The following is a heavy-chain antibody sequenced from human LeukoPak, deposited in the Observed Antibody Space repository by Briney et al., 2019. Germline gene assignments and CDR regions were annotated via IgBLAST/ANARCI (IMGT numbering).Heavy chain of an antibody. CDR2: ISGSGGST. CDR1: GFTFSSYA. V-gene: IGHV3-23*01. J-gene: IGHJ1*01. CDR3: AKDSYYDSSGY. D-gene: IGHD3-22*01. Sequence: GGSLRLSCAASGFTFSSYAMSWVRQAPGRGLEWVSAISGSGGSTYYADSVKGRFTISRDNSKNTLYLQMNSLRAEDTAVYYCAKDSYYDSSGYWGQGTLVTVSS.